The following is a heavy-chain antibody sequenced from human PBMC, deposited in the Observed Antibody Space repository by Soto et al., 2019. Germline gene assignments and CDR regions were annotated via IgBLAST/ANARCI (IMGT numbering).Heavy chain of an antibody. CDR2: VNNDGSDT. Sequence: GGSLRLSWAASGFAFSSYWIHWVRQDPGKGLVWVSRVNNDGSDTIYADSVKGRFTISRDNADNMVYLQMSSLRAEDTAVYFCARGGFNHVFDLWGQGTMVTVSS. D-gene: IGHD5-12*01. J-gene: IGHJ3*01. CDR1: GFAFSSYW. V-gene: IGHV3-74*01. CDR3: ARGGFNHVFDL.